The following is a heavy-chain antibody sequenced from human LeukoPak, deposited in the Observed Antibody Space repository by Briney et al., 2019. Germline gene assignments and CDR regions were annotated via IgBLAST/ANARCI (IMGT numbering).Heavy chain of an antibody. CDR2: ISYRGST. Sequence: PSETLSLTCAVYGGSFSGYYWSWVRQFPGKGLEWLGEISYRGSTNYNPSLESRVTISIDTSKNQFSLNLRSVTAADTAVYYCAINEGSGSYYKSDYRGRGTLVTVSS. D-gene: IGHD3-10*01. CDR3: AINEGSGSYYKSDY. J-gene: IGHJ4*02. CDR1: GGSFSGYY. V-gene: IGHV4-34*01.